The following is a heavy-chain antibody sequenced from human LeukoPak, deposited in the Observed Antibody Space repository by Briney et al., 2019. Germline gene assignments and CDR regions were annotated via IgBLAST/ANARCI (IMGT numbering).Heavy chain of an antibody. Sequence: SETLSLICAVYGGSFSGYYWSWIRQPPGKGLEWIGEVNHSGSTNYNPSLKSRVTVSVDTSKNQFSLKLSSVTAADTAVYYCARGVNNWNVDVFDIWGQGTMVTVSS. CDR1: GGSFSGYY. V-gene: IGHV4-34*01. D-gene: IGHD1-20*01. CDR3: ARGVNNWNVDVFDI. J-gene: IGHJ3*02. CDR2: VNHSGST.